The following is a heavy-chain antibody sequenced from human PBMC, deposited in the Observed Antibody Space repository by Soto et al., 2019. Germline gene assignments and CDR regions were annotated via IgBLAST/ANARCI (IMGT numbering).Heavy chain of an antibody. CDR1: GYTFTTYG. V-gene: IGHV1-18*01. CDR3: AREVEARGGEYDY. D-gene: IGHD3-16*01. CDR2: ISGYNGNR. J-gene: IGHJ4*02. Sequence: QVQLVQSGAEVKKPGASVKVSCKASGYTFTTYGISWMRQAPGQGLEWMGWISGYNGNRNYAQNLRGRVTVTTDTSTSKAYMELRNLRSDDTAVYYCAREVEARGGEYDYWGQGTLVIVSS.